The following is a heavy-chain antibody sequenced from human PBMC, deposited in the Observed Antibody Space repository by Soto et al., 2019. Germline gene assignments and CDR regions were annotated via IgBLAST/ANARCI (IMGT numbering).Heavy chain of an antibody. V-gene: IGHV1-18*01. CDR2: VSAYNGNT. CDR1: GYTFTSYG. Sequence: ASVKVSCKASGYTFTSYGISWVLQAPGQGLEWMGWVSAYNGNTNYAQKLQGRVTMTTDISTSTAYMELRSLRSDDTAVYYCARGFRIAVAAVEDYWGQGTLVTVSS. CDR3: ARGFRIAVAAVEDY. D-gene: IGHD6-19*01. J-gene: IGHJ4*02.